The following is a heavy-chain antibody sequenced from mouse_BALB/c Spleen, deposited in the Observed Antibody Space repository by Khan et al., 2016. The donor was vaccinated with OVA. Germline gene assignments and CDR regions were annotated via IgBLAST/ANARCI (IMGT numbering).Heavy chain of an antibody. V-gene: IGHV2-6-5*01. CDR2: IWGGGNT. CDR3: AKGVWSYYFALDY. CDR1: GFSLTDYD. J-gene: IGHJ4*01. D-gene: IGHD2-10*02. Sequence: QVQLKESGPGLVAPSQSLSITCTVSGFSLTDYDVSWIRQPPGKGLEWLEVIWGGGNTYYNSALKSRLSISKDNSKSQVFLKMNSLQTDDTAMYYCAKGVWSYYFALDYWGQGTSVTVSS.